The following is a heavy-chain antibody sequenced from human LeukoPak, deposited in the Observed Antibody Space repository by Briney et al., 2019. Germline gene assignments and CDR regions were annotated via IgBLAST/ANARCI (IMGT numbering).Heavy chain of an antibody. Sequence: GGSLRLSCVASGFTFITYWMTWVGQAPGKGLEWVANINKHGSANEDSVKGRFTISRDNAKNSLYLQMNSLRVEDTAVYYCARDPYDFSGGYAYGAFDMWGQGTMVTVSS. CDR2: INKHGSAN. V-gene: IGHV3-7*01. CDR1: GFTFITYW. J-gene: IGHJ3*02. D-gene: IGHD3-16*01. CDR3: ARDPYDFSGGYAYGAFDM.